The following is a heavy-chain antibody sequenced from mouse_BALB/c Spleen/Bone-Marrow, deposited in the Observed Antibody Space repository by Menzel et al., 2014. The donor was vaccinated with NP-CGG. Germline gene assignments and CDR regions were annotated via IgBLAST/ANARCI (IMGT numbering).Heavy chain of an antibody. CDR1: GYSFTSYW. D-gene: IGHD1-1*01. V-gene: IGHV1-5*01. CDR2: IYPGNSDT. J-gene: IGHJ1*01. Sequence: EVQGVESGTVLARPGASVKMSCKASGYSFTSYWMHWVKQRPGQGLEWIGAIYPGNSDTSYNQKFKGKAKLTAVTSASSAYMELSSLTNEDSAVYYCTRYYYGSSWDIDVWGAGTTVTVSS. CDR3: TRYYYGSSWDIDV.